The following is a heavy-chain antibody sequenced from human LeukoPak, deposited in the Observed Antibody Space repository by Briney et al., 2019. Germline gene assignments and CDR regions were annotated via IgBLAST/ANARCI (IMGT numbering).Heavy chain of an antibody. CDR3: ARFAGNTYGLDAFDI. Sequence: SETLSLTCTVSGYSISSGYYWGWIRQPPGKGLEWIGSIYHSGSAYYNPSLKSRVTISVDRSKNQFSLKLSSVTAADTAVYFCARFAGNTYGLDAFDIWGQGTMVTVSS. J-gene: IGHJ3*02. D-gene: IGHD5-18*01. V-gene: IGHV4-38-2*02. CDR1: GYSISSGYY. CDR2: IYHSGSA.